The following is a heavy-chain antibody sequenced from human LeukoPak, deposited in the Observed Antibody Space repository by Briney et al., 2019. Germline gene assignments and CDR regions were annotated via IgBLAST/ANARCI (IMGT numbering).Heavy chain of an antibody. V-gene: IGHV4-39*07. CDR1: GGSISSYY. Sequence: PSETLSLTCTVSGGSISSYYWGWIRQPPGKGLEWIGSIYYSGSTYYNPSLKSRVTISVDTSKNQFSLKLSSVTAADTAVYYCARDSDYSSSWYLYYFDYWGQGTLVTVSS. J-gene: IGHJ4*02. CDR3: ARDSDYSSSWYLYYFDY. CDR2: IYYSGST. D-gene: IGHD6-13*01.